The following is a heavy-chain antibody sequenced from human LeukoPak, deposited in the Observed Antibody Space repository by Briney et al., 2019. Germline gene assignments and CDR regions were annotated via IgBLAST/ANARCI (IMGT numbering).Heavy chain of an antibody. V-gene: IGHV3-64*02. CDR1: GFTFSSYA. CDR3: ARDGRSGTAMGYYFDY. Sequence: PGGSLRLSCAASGFTFSSYAMHWVRQASGKGLEYVSAISSNGGSTYYADSVKGRFTISRDNSKNTLYLQMGSLRAEDMAVYYCARDGRSGTAMGYYFDYWGQGTLVTVSS. D-gene: IGHD5-18*01. CDR2: ISSNGGST. J-gene: IGHJ4*02.